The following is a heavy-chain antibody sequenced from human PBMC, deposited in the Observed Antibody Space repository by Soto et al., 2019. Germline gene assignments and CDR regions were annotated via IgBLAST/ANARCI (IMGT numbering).Heavy chain of an antibody. CDR2: ISAKKGNT. V-gene: IGHV1-18*04. CDR3: AREILSPDFYFHGMDV. J-gene: IGHJ6*02. CDR1: GYTFTSYG. D-gene: IGHD2-15*01. Sequence: ASVKVSCKASGYTFTSYGISWVRQAPLQGLEWMGWISAKKGNTKYAQKFQGRVTMTTDTSTSTAYMELRSLRSDDTAVYYCAREILSPDFYFHGMDVWGQGTTVTVSS.